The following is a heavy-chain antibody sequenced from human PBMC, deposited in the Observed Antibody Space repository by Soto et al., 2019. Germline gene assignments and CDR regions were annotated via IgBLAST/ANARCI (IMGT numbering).Heavy chain of an antibody. CDR3: ATRSQASDY. CDR1: GYTFTSFG. V-gene: IGHV1-18*01. CDR2: ITTDKGKT. J-gene: IGHJ4*02. Sequence: GPEVKKPGASVKVSCKTSGYTFTSFGISWVRQAPGQGLEWMGWITTDKGKTNYAQKFQGRVTMTTETSTSTAYMDLRSLSSAETAAYYCATRSQASDYWGQGTLVTVSS.